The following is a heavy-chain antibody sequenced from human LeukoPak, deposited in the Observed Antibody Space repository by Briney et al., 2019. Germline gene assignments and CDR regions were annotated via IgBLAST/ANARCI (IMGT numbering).Heavy chain of an antibody. CDR2: IYYSGST. D-gene: IGHD3-3*01. CDR1: GGSISSSSYY. J-gene: IGHJ4*02. CDR3: AGDTSSITIFGVVTPFDY. V-gene: IGHV4-39*02. Sequence: SETLSLTCTVSGGSISSSSYYWGWIRQPPGKGLEWIGSIYYSGSTYYNPSLKSRVTISVDTSKNQFSLKLSSVTAADTAVYYCAGDTSSITIFGVVTPFDYWGQGTLVTVSS.